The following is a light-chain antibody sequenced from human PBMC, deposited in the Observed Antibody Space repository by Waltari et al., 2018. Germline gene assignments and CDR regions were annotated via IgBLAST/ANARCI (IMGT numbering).Light chain of an antibody. J-gene: IGLJ3*02. CDR2: EVS. CDR3: CSYAGSSTWV. V-gene: IGLV2-23*02. Sequence: QSALTQPASVSGSPGQSITISCPGTSSDVGSCHLVPWYQQHPGKPPKLMIYEVSKRPSGVSNRFSGSKSGNTASLTISGLQAEDEADYYCCSYAGSSTWVFGGGTKLTVL. CDR1: SSDVGSCHL.